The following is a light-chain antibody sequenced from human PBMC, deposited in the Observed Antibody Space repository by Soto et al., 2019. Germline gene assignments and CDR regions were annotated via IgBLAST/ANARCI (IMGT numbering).Light chain of an antibody. V-gene: IGLV1-44*01. CDR2: SNN. Sequence: QSVLNQPPSASGTPGQRVTISCSGSSSNIGSNTVNWYQQLPGTAPKLLIYSNNQRPSGVPDRFSGSKSGTSASLAISGLQSEDEADYYCAAWDDSLNGWVFGGGTKRTVL. J-gene: IGLJ3*02. CDR1: SSNIGSNT. CDR3: AAWDDSLNGWV.